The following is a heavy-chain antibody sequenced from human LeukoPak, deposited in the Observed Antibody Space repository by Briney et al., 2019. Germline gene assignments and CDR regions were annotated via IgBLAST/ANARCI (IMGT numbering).Heavy chain of an antibody. CDR1: GFTFSSYE. Sequence: GGSLRLSCAASGFTFSSYEMNWVRQAPGKGLEWVSYISSSGSTIYYADSVKGRFTISRDNAKNSLYLQMNSLRAADTAVYYCARVNSGSTADYWGQGTLVTVSS. D-gene: IGHD3-22*01. CDR3: ARVNSGSTADY. CDR2: ISSSGSTI. J-gene: IGHJ4*02. V-gene: IGHV3-48*03.